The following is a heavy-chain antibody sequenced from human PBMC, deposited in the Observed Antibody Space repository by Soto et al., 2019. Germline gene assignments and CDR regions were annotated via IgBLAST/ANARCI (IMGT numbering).Heavy chain of an antibody. CDR2: IWYDGSNK. V-gene: IGHV3-33*01. CDR3: ARDRDYGEPRGYYYGMDV. D-gene: IGHD4-17*01. CDR1: GFTFSSYG. J-gene: IGHJ6*02. Sequence: GGSLRLSCAASGFTFSSYGMHWVRQAPGKGLEWVAVIWYDGSNKYYADSVKGRFTISRDNSKKTLYLQMNSLRAEDTAVYYCARDRDYGEPRGYYYGMDVWGQGTTVTVSS.